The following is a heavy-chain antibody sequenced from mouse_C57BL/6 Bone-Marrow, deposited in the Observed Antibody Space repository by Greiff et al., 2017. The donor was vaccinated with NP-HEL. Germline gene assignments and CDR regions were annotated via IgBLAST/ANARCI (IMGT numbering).Heavy chain of an antibody. Sequence: QVQLKQSGAELVRPGTSVKVSCKASGYAFTNYLIEWVKQRPGQGLEWIGVINPGSGGTNYNEKFKGKATLTADKSSSTAYMQLSSLTSEDSAVYFCARENTAMDYWGQGTSVTVSS. CDR1: GYAFTNYL. CDR3: ARENTAMDY. J-gene: IGHJ4*01. D-gene: IGHD5-2*01. CDR2: INPGSGGT. V-gene: IGHV1-54*01.